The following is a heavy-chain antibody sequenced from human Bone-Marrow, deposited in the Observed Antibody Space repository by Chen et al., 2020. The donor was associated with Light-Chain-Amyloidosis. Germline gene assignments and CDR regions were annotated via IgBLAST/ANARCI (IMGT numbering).Heavy chain of an antibody. CDR3: ARVSSVHYGMDV. CDR1: GFTLSSFV. Sequence: QVQLVESGGGMVQPGGSLRVSCAASGFTLSSFVMHWVRQAPGKGLELVAVIGFEGTSNYFADSVKGRFTSSRDNSQNSLYLQMNNLRAEDTAVYYCARVSSVHYGMDVWGQGTTVTVSS. D-gene: IGHD3-10*01. CDR2: IGFEGTSN. V-gene: IGHV3-33*01. J-gene: IGHJ6*02.